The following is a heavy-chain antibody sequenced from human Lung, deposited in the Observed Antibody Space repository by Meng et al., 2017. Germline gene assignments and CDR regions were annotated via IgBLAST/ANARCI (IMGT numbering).Heavy chain of an antibody. D-gene: IGHD6-13*01. CDR3: ARDEDISAAGKLFGDY. CDR1: GNPFPAYQ. V-gene: IGHV1-2*06. Sequence: EVKNHWATVNPALRPSGNPFPAYQIHWVPRTPGQGLAWMGRIDPTNNHTKNAHNFKGRVTMTSDTSISTGYMELNGLRSDDTAVYYCARDEDISAAGKLFGDYWGQGTLVTVSS. CDR2: IDPTNNHT. J-gene: IGHJ4*02.